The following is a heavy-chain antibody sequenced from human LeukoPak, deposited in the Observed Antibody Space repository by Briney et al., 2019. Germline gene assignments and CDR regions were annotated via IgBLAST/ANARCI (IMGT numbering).Heavy chain of an antibody. Sequence: GASVKVSCKASGYTFTGYYMHWVRQAPGQGLEWMGWINPNSGGTNYAQKLQGRVTMTTDTSTSTAYMELRSLRSDDTAVYYRARDTHYYGSGSHPAFDYWGQGTLVTVSS. CDR2: INPNSGGT. V-gene: IGHV1-2*02. D-gene: IGHD3-10*01. CDR3: ARDTHYYGSGSHPAFDY. CDR1: GYTFTGYY. J-gene: IGHJ4*02.